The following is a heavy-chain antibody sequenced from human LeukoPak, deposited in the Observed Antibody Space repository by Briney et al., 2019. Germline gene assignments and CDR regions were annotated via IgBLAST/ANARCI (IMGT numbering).Heavy chain of an antibody. CDR1: GFTFSSYS. D-gene: IGHD3-9*01. CDR2: ISSSSSTI. CDR3: ARDLTAHLSSYYDILTGYYRFGFDY. J-gene: IGHJ4*02. Sequence: PGGSLRLSCAASGFTFSSYSMNWVRQAPGKGLEWVSYISSSSSTIYYADSVKGRFTISRDNAKNSLYLQMNSLRAEDTAVYYCARDLTAHLSSYYDILTGYYRFGFDYWGQGTLVTVSP. V-gene: IGHV3-48*04.